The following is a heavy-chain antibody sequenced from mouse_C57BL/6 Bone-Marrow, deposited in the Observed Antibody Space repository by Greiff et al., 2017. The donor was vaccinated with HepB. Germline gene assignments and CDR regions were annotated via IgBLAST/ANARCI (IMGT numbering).Heavy chain of an antibody. D-gene: IGHD1-2*01. CDR3: ARGTTAPFAY. V-gene: IGHV3-6*01. Sequence: DVKLQESGPGLVKPSQSLSLTCSVTGYSITSGYYWNWIRQFPGNKLEWMGYISYDGSNNYNPSLKNRISITRDTSKNQFFLKLNSVTTEDTATYYCARGTTAPFAYWGQGTLVTVSA. J-gene: IGHJ3*01. CDR2: ISYDGSN. CDR1: GYSITSGYY.